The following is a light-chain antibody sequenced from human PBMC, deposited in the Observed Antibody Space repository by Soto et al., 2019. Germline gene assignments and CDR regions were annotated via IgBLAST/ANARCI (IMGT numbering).Light chain of an antibody. V-gene: IGLV2-14*01. CDR2: EVS. CDR3: TSYTSGSTRV. Sequence: QSALTQPASVPGSPGQSITISCTGTSSDVGGYNYVSWYQQHPGKAPKLMISEVSNRPSGVSNRFSGSKSGNTASLTISGLQAADEADYYCTSYTSGSTRVFGGGTKLTVL. CDR1: SSDVGGYNY. J-gene: IGLJ2*01.